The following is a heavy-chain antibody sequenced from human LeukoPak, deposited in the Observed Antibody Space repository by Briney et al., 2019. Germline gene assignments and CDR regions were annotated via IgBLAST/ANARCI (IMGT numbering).Heavy chain of an antibody. CDR3: ARDGDWNDGRVY. V-gene: IGHV3-48*02. Sequence: GESLRLSCAASGFTFSSYSMDWVRRAPGKGLEWVSYISSRSSTIYYADSVKGRFTSSRDNDKKPLYLQMNSLRDEDTAVYYCARDGDWNDGRVYWGEGTLVTV. CDR1: GFTFSSYS. CDR2: ISSRSSTI. J-gene: IGHJ4*02. D-gene: IGHD1-1*01.